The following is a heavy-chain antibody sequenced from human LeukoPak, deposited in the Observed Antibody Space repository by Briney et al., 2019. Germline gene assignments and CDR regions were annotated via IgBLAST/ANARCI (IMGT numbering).Heavy chain of an antibody. CDR2: ISSSSSTI. D-gene: IGHD2-21*02. Sequence: GGPLRLSCAASGFTFSSYSMNWVRQAPGKGLEWVSYISSSSSTIYYADSVKGRFTISRDNAKNSLYSQMNSLRDEDTAVYYCARDVGIMVVTRWCFDLWGRGTVVTVSS. V-gene: IGHV3-48*02. CDR3: ARDVGIMVVTRWCFDL. J-gene: IGHJ2*01. CDR1: GFTFSSYS.